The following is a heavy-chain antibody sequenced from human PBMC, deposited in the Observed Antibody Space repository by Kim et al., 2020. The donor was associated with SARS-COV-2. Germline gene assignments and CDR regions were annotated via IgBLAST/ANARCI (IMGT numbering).Heavy chain of an antibody. CDR3: ARDQGGVGATGSFDY. CDR2: IIPIFGTA. CDR1: GGTFSSYA. Sequence: SVKVSCKASGGTFSSYAISWVRQAPGQGLEWMGGIIPIFGTANYAQKFQGRVTITADESTSTAYMELSSLRSEDTAVYYCARDQGGVGATGSFDYWGQGTLVTVSS. V-gene: IGHV1-69*13. D-gene: IGHD1-26*01. J-gene: IGHJ4*02.